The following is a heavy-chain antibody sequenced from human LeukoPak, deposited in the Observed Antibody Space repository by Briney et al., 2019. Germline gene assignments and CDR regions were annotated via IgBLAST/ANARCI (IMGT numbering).Heavy chain of an antibody. V-gene: IGHV3-23*01. J-gene: IGHJ4*02. CDR1: GFTFSSYA. CDR2: ISGSGGST. Sequence: GGSLRLSCAASGFTFSSYAMSWVRQAPGKGLEWVSAISGSGGSTYYADSVKGRFTISRDNSKNTLYLQMNSLRAEDTAVYYCAKELLDGGYLIWDRGDFDDWGQGTLVTVSS. CDR3: AKELLDGGYLIWDRGDFDD. D-gene: IGHD4-17*01.